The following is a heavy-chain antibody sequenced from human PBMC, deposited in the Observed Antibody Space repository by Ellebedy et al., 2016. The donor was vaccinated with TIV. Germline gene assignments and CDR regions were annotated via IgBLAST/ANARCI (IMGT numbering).Heavy chain of an antibody. CDR3: AREVGGNMAPKI. CDR1: VGTFSSYA. J-gene: IGHJ4*02. D-gene: IGHD5-24*01. V-gene: IGHV1-69*06. Sequence: SVKVSXXASVGTFSSYAISWLRQAPGQGLEWMGGIIPIFGTANYAQKFQGRVTITADKSTSTAYMELSSLRSEDTAVYYCAREVGGNMAPKIWGQGTLVTVSS. CDR2: IIPIFGTA.